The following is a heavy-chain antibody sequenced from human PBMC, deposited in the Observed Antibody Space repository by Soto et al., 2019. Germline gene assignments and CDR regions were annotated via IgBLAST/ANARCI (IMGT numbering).Heavy chain of an antibody. CDR1: GFTFSSYA. CDR3: AREESSGGPGAFDI. J-gene: IGHJ3*02. D-gene: IGHD2-15*01. CDR2: ISYDGSNK. V-gene: IGHV3-30-3*01. Sequence: QVQLVESGGGVVQPGRSLRLSCAASGFTFSSYAMHWVRQAPGKGLEWVAVISYDGSNKYYADSVKGRFTISRDNSKNPLYLHMNSLRAEDTAVYYCAREESSGGPGAFDIWGQGTMVTVSS.